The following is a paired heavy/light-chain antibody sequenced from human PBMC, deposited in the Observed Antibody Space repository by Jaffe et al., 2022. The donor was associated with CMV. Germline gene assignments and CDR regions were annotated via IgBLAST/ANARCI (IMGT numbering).Light chain of an antibody. CDR3: QQYNSYSPQYT. CDR1: QSISSW. Sequence: DIQMTQSPSTLSASVGDRVTITCRASQSISSWLAWYQQKPGKAPKLLIYKASSLESGVPSRFSGSGSGTEFTLTISSLQPDDFATYYCQQYNSYSPQYTFGQGTKLEIK. J-gene: IGKJ2*01. V-gene: IGKV1-5*03. CDR2: KAS.
Heavy chain of an antibody. Sequence: EVQLLESGGGLVQPGGSLRLSCAASGFTFSSYAMSWVRQAPGKGLEWVSAISGSGGSTYYADSVKGRFTISRDNSKNTLYLQMNSLRAEDTAVYYCAKDLGYCSGGSCYSGWFDPWGQGTLVTVSS. V-gene: IGHV3-23*01. J-gene: IGHJ5*02. D-gene: IGHD2-15*01. CDR1: GFTFSSYA. CDR2: ISGSGGST. CDR3: AKDLGYCSGGSCYSGWFDP.